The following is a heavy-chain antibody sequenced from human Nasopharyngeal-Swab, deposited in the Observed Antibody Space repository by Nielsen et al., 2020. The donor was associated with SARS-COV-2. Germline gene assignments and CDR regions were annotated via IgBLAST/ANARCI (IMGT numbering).Heavy chain of an antibody. CDR1: GYTFIGYY. Sequence: ASVKVSCKASGYTFIGYYMHCVRQAPGQGLEWMGRINPNSGGTNYAQKFQGRVTMTRDTSISTAYMELSRLRSDDTAVYYCARVSGYYYYMDVWGKGTTVTVSS. CDR3: ARVSGYYYYMDV. J-gene: IGHJ6*03. V-gene: IGHV1-2*06. CDR2: INPNSGGT.